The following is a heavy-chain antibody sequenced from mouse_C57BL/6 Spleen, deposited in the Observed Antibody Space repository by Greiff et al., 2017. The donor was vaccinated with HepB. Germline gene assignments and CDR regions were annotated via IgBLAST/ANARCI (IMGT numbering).Heavy chain of an antibody. V-gene: IGHV5-9-1*02. J-gene: IGHJ2*01. CDR1: GFTFSSYA. CDR3: TRGERRGNYFDY. CDR2: ISSGGDYI. Sequence: EVKLMESGEGLVKPGGSLKLSCAASGFTFSSYAMSWVRQTPEKRLEWVAYISSGGDYIYYADTVKGRFTISRDSARNTLYLQMSSLKSEDTDMYYCTRGERRGNYFDYWGQGTTLTVSS.